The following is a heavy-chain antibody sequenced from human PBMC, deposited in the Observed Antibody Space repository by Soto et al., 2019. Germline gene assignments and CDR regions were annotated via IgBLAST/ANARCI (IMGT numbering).Heavy chain of an antibody. V-gene: IGHV4-30-2*01. Sequence: QLQLLESGSGLVKPSQTLSLTCAVSGGSISSGGYSWGWIRQPPGKGLEWIGYIYHSVSTYYHPSLKSRVTISVDRAKNPFSLRLSSVTAADPAVYYCARVPDYWGQGILVPVSS. CDR1: GGSISSGGYS. CDR3: ARVPDY. J-gene: IGHJ4*02. CDR2: IYHSVST.